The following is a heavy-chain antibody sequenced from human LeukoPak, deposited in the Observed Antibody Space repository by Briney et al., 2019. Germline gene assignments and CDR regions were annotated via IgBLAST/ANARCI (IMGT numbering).Heavy chain of an antibody. D-gene: IGHD3-22*01. CDR1: GFTFSNYW. V-gene: IGHV3-7*01. CDR2: IKTDGSEK. CDR3: ATYSSLNRREFQY. Sequence: HPRGSLRLSCEGSGFTFSNYWMGWVRHAPGKGLQWVANIKTDGSEKYYVDSVKGRFTISRDNAKNSLYLQMNSLRAEDTAVYYCATYSSLNRREFQYWGQGTLLTVSS. J-gene: IGHJ1*01.